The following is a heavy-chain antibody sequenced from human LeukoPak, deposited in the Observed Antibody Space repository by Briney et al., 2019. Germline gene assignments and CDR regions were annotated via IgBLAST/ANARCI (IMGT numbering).Heavy chain of an antibody. CDR2: IYYSGST. CDR1: GGSINSYY. D-gene: IGHD2-2*02. J-gene: IGHJ4*02. CDR3: ARSNLGYCSSTSCYTFDY. Sequence: SETLSLTCTVSGGSINSYYWSWIRQPPGKGLEWIGYIYYSGSTNYNPSLKSRVTISVGTSKNQFSLKLSSVTAADTAVYYCARSNLGYCSSTSCYTFDYWGQGTLVTVSS. V-gene: IGHV4-59*01.